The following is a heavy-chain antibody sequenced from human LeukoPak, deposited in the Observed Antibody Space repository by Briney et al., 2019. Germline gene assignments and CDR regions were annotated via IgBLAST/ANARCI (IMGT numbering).Heavy chain of an antibody. CDR1: GGTFSSYA. J-gene: IGHJ5*02. Sequence: SVKVSCKASGGTFSSYAISWVRQAPGQGLEWMGGIIPIFCTANYAQKFQGRVTITADESTSTAYMELSSLRSEDTAVYYCARGPARISKGNWFDPWGQGTLVTVSS. CDR2: IIPIFCTA. D-gene: IGHD2-15*01. V-gene: IGHV1-69*01. CDR3: ARGPARISKGNWFDP.